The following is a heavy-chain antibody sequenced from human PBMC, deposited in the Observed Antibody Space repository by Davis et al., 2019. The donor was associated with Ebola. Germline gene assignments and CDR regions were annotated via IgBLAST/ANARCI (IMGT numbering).Heavy chain of an antibody. CDR2: ISYDGSNK. CDR1: GFTFSSYA. V-gene: IGHV3-30-3*01. CDR3: ASSNIAARPGYYYGMDV. J-gene: IGHJ6*02. Sequence: PGGSLRLSCAASGFTFSSYAMHWVRQAPGKGLEWVAVISYDGSNKYYADSVKGRFTISRDNSKNTLYLQMNSLRAEDTAVYYCASSNIAARPGYYYGMDVWGQGTTVTVSS. D-gene: IGHD6-6*01.